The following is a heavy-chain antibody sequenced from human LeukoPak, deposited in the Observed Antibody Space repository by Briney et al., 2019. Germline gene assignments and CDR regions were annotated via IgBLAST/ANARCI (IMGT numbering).Heavy chain of an antibody. Sequence: GGSLRLSCAASGFTFSSYAMHWVRQAPGKGLEWVAVISYDGSNKYYADSVKGRFTISRDNSKNTLYLQMNSLRAEDTAVYYCAKDSKGYDYVWGSYPLLDAFDIWGQGTMVTVSS. D-gene: IGHD3-16*02. CDR1: GFTFSSYA. V-gene: IGHV3-30-3*01. CDR2: ISYDGSNK. CDR3: AKDSKGYDYVWGSYPLLDAFDI. J-gene: IGHJ3*02.